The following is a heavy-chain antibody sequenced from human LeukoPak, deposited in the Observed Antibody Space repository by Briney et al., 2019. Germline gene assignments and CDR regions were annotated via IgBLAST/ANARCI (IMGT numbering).Heavy chain of an antibody. J-gene: IGHJ5*02. CDR1: GFTFSTYD. Sequence: GGSLRLSCAASGFTFSTYDMSWVRQAPGKGLEWVATIASAGRGATYYADSVKGRFTVSTDKSKKTLYLQMNRLRVQDTAIYYCAELNDRINWFDPWGQGALVIVSS. CDR3: AELNDRINWFDP. CDR2: IASAGRGAT. D-gene: IGHD1-1*01. V-gene: IGHV3-23*01.